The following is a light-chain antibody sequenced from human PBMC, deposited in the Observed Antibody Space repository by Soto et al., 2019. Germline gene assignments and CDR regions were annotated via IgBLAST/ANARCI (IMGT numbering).Light chain of an antibody. V-gene: IGLV2-14*03. CDR1: SSDVVGYNY. CDR2: DVS. Sequence: QSALTQPASVSGSPGQSITISCTGTSSDVVGYNYVSWYQHHPGKAPKLIIYDVSNRPSGVSIRFSGSKSDNTASLTISGLQPEDEADYHSSSYTTSNTRQIVFGTGTKVTVL. J-gene: IGLJ1*01. CDR3: SSYTTSNTRQIV.